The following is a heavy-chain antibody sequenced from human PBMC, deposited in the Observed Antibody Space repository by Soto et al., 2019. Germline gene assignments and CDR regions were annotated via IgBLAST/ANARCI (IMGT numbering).Heavy chain of an antibody. CDR2: IIPIFGTA. J-gene: IGHJ4*02. Sequence: SVKDSCKASGGTFSSYAISWVRQAPGQGLEWMGGIIPIFGTANYAQKVQGRVTITADKSTSTAYMELSSLRPEDTAVYYCASHDQYCSSTSCYPTYYFDYWGQGTLVTVSS. V-gene: IGHV1-69*06. D-gene: IGHD2-2*01. CDR3: ASHDQYCSSTSCYPTYYFDY. CDR1: GGTFSSYA.